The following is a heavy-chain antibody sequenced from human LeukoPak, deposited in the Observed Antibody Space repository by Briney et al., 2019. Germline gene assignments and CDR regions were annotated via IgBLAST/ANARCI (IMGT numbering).Heavy chain of an antibody. V-gene: IGHV4-59*11. Sequence: SETLSLTCTVSGGSISNHYWSWIRQPPGKGLEWIGYIYNSVTTNYNPSLKSRVTISVDTSKNQFSLKLTSVTAADTAVYYCARQAAYDRSEGQFDYWGQGTLVTVSS. CDR2: IYNSVTT. CDR1: GGSISNHY. J-gene: IGHJ4*02. CDR3: ARQAAYDRSEGQFDY. D-gene: IGHD1-14*01.